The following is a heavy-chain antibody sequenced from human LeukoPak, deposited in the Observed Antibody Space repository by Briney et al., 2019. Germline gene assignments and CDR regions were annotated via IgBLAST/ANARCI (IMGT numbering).Heavy chain of an antibody. D-gene: IGHD3-16*02. CDR3: AREDYVWGSYRSSGSD. CDR2: IYSGGST. J-gene: IGHJ4*02. V-gene: IGHV3-66*01. Sequence: GGSLRLSCVASGFIFSNYAMSWVRQAPGKGLEWVSVIYSGGSTYYADSVKGRFTISRDNSKNTLYLQMNSLRAEDTAVYYCAREDYVWGSYRSSGSDWGQGTLVTVSS. CDR1: GFIFSNYA.